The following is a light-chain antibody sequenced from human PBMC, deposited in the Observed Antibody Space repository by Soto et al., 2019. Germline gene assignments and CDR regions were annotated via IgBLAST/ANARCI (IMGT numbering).Light chain of an antibody. J-gene: IGKJ5*01. CDR2: SAS. CDR3: QKFNTAPVT. V-gene: IGKV1-27*01. Sequence: DIQMTQSPSSLSASVGDRVTITCRASQDISVYLAWYQQKPGKVPKLQIYSASTLQSGVPSRFSGSGSGTDFTLISSNLQPEAVTTYTCQKFNTAPVTFDKGTRLETK. CDR1: QDISVY.